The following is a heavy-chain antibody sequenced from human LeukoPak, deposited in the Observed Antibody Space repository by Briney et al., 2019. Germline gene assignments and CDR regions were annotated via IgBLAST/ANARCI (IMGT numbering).Heavy chain of an antibody. V-gene: IGHV1-69*13. CDR2: IIPIFGTA. J-gene: IGHJ5*02. Sequence: ASVKVSCKDSGGTFSSYAISWVRQAPGQGLEWMGGIIPIFGTANYAQKFQGRVMITADESTSTAYMELSSLRSEDTAVYYCARVGSSSWYVGWFDPWGQGTLVTVSS. CDR1: GGTFSSYA. CDR3: ARVGSSSWYVGWFDP. D-gene: IGHD6-13*01.